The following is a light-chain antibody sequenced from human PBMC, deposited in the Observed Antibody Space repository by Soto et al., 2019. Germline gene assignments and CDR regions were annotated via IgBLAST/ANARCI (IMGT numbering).Light chain of an antibody. CDR3: QQNNGYTRT. CDR1: QSISSY. Sequence: DIHITDSPSSLSASVGARVTITFRASQSISSYLNWYQQKPGKAPKLLIYNASSLESRVPSRFSGSGSGTEFTLTITSLQPEDSATYYCQQNNGYTRTFGQGTKVDIK. J-gene: IGKJ1*01. CDR2: NAS. V-gene: IGKV1-5*03.